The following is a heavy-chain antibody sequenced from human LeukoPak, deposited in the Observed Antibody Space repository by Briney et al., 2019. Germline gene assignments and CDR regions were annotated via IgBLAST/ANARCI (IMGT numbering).Heavy chain of an antibody. V-gene: IGHV4-34*01. CDR2: INHSGST. J-gene: IGHJ6*02. CDR3: AREPSIQQGMDV. CDR1: GGSFSGYY. D-gene: IGHD6-6*01. Sequence: SETLSLTCAVYGGSFSGYYWSWIRQPPGKGLEWIGEINHSGSTNYNPSLKSRVTISVDTSKNQFSLKLSSVTAADTAVYYCAREPSIQQGMDVWGQGTTVTVSS.